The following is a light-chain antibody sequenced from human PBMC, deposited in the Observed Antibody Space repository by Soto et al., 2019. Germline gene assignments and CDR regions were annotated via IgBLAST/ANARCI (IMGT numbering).Light chain of an antibody. Sequence: EIVMSQSPATLSVSPGERATLSFRASQSIGSNLAWYQHRPGQAPRLLMYAAFSRASDFPARFSGSGSGTEFTLTITSLQPEDFAVYFCHYHNASPQCTFGPGTKVDI. J-gene: IGKJ3*01. CDR3: HYHNASPQCT. CDR2: AAF. V-gene: IGKV3-15*01. CDR1: QSIGSN.